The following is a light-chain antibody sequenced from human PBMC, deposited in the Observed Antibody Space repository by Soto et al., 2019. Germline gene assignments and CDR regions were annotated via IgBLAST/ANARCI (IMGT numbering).Light chain of an antibody. J-gene: IGLJ2*01. CDR2: EVF. CDR3: SSYAASDNFVV. V-gene: IGLV2-8*01. CDR1: RSNIGSQV. Sequence: QSVLTQPPSASGAPGQRVTISCSGSRSNIGSQVVQWFQHLPGTAPKLMIYEVFKRPSGVPDRFSGSKSGNTASLTVSGLQAEDEADYYCSSYAASDNFVVFGGGTKVTVL.